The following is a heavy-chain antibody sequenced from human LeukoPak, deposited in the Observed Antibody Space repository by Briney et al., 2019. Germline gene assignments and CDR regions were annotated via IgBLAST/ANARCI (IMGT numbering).Heavy chain of an antibody. CDR1: GFTFSSYG. Sequence: GGSLRLSCAASGFTFSSYGMSWVRQAPGKGLEWVSGISGSGGSTYYAYSVKGRFTISRYNSTNTLYLQMNSLRAEDTAVYYCAKKESSSYYSSFDYWGQGPRVTVSS. V-gene: IGHV3-23*01. J-gene: IGHJ4*02. D-gene: IGHD3-22*01. CDR3: AKKESSSYYSSFDY. CDR2: ISGSGGST.